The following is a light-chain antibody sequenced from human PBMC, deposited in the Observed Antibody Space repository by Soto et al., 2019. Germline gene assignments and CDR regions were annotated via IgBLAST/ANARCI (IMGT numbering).Light chain of an antibody. CDR1: QSVSSN. CDR3: QQYNNWPET. V-gene: IGKV3-15*01. Sequence: EIVMTQSPATLSVSPGERATLSCRASQSVSSNLAWYQQKPGQAPRLLIYGASTRATYFPARLSGSGSGTEFTLTISSLQSEDLGVYYCQQYNNWPETFGQGTKVDIK. CDR2: GAS. J-gene: IGKJ1*01.